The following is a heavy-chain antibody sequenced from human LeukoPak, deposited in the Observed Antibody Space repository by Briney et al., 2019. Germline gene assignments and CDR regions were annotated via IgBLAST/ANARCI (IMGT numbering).Heavy chain of an antibody. CDR2: IGTGNSII. V-gene: IGHV3-48*02. J-gene: IGHJ4*02. Sequence: QPGGSLRLSCAASGFTFSSYSMNWVRQAAGKGLEWISYIGTGNSIIYYADSVKGRFTISRDNARDSLYLQMNSLRDEDTALYYCARDWAYSFDYWGQGTLVTVSS. CDR1: GFTFSSYS. D-gene: IGHD3-16*01. CDR3: ARDWAYSFDY.